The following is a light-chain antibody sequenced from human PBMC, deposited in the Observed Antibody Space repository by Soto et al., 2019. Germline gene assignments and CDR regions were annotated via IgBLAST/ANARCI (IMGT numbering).Light chain of an antibody. CDR2: RIF. V-gene: IGKV3-15*01. J-gene: IGKJ1*01. CDR1: QSVSGY. CDR3: LQYYGWRWT. Sequence: VVTQPLGPVSLFPGETLTLSCRARQSVSGYLAWFHQKPGQAPRLVLLRIFPRAIGVPARFSGSGSETEFTLTISGLQSEDSGVYYCLQYYGWRWTFGQGTKVDIK.